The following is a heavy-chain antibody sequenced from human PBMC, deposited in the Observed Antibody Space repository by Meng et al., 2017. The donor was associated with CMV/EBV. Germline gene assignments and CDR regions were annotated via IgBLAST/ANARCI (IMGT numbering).Heavy chain of an antibody. Sequence: SVKVSCNASGGTFSSYAISWVRQAPAQGLEWMGGIIPIFGTANYAQKFQGRVTITTDESTSTAYMELSSLRSEDTAVYYCAKFYAAGLWYYYGMDVWGQGTTVTVSS. J-gene: IGHJ6*02. CDR1: GGTFSSYA. CDR2: IIPIFGTA. CDR3: AKFYAAGLWYYYGMDV. V-gene: IGHV1-69*05. D-gene: IGHD6-13*01.